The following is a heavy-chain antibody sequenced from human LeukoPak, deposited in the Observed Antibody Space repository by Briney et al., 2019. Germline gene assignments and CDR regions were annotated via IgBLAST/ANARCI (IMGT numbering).Heavy chain of an antibody. D-gene: IGHD6-6*01. CDR2: IYYSGST. CDR1: GGSFSGYY. V-gene: IGHV4-34*01. Sequence: SSETLSLTCAVYGGSFSGYYWSWIRQPPGKGLEWIGSIYYSGSTYYNPSLKSRVTISVDTSKNQFSLKLSSVTAADTAVYYCARHRSIAAPVFVYWGQGTLVTVSS. J-gene: IGHJ4*02. CDR3: ARHRSIAAPVFVY.